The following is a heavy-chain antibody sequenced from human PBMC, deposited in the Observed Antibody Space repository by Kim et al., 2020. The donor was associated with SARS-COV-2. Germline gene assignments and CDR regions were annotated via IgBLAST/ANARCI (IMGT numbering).Heavy chain of an antibody. D-gene: IGHD2-21*02. CDR2: IWYDGSNK. CDR1: GFTFSSYG. V-gene: IGHV3-33*06. CDR3: AKDTYCGGDCYSSYYYYGMDV. J-gene: IGHJ6*02. Sequence: GGSLRLSCAASGFTFSSYGMHWVRQAPGKGLEWVAVIWYDGSNKYYADSVKGRFTISRDNSKNTLYLQMNSLRAEDTAVYYCAKDTYCGGDCYSSYYYYGMDVWGQGTTVTVSS.